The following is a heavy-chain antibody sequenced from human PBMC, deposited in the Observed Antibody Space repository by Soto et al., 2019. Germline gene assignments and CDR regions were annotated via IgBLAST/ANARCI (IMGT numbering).Heavy chain of an antibody. J-gene: IGHJ4*02. D-gene: IGHD6-19*01. CDR1: GFSLSSTRMA. V-gene: IGHV2-5*02. Sequence: QITLKESGPTLVKPTQTLTLTCTFSGFSLSSTRMAVGWIRQPPGKALEWLALIYWDDDKRYSPFLKSRLTSTKYTSKNQVVLTMSHMDPVDTARYYCAHIVVAGLGYYFDYWGQGTLVTVSS. CDR2: IYWDDDK. CDR3: AHIVVAGLGYYFDY.